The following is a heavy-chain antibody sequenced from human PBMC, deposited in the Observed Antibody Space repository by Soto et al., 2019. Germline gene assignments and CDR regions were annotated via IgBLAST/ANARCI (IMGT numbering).Heavy chain of an antibody. D-gene: IGHD3-3*01. J-gene: IGHJ6*02. CDR1: GYTFTSSG. CDR3: ARERAGLRFEYGMDV. V-gene: IGHV1-18*01. Sequence: ASVKVSCKASGYTFTSSGISWVRQAPGQGLEWMGWISAYNGKTNYAQKLQGRVTMTTDTSTSTANMELRSLRSDDTAVYYCARERAGLRFEYGMDVWGQGTTVTVSS. CDR2: ISAYNGKT.